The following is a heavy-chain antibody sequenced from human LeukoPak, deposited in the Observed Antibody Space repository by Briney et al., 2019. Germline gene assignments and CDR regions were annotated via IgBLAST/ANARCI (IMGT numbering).Heavy chain of an antibody. D-gene: IGHD6-13*01. CDR3: AKEPIAAAATFDY. CDR2: MNPNSGNT. J-gene: IGHJ4*02. Sequence: ASVKVSCKASGYTFTSYDINWVRQATGQGLEWMGWMNPNSGNTGYAQKFQGRVTMTRNTSISTAYMELSSLRSEDTAVYYCAKEPIAAAATFDYWGQGTLVTVSS. CDR1: GYTFTSYD. V-gene: IGHV1-8*01.